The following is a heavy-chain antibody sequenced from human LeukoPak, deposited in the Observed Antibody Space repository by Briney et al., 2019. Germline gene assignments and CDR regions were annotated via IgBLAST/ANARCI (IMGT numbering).Heavy chain of an antibody. CDR3: AKVFYPAAGTGRVDFPFDY. CDR2: ISGSGGST. J-gene: IGHJ4*02. D-gene: IGHD6-13*01. V-gene: IGHV3-23*01. CDR1: GFTFSSYA. Sequence: GGTLRLSCAASGFTFSSYAMSWVRQAPGKGLEWVSSISGSGGSTYYADSVKGRFTISRDNSKTTLYLQMNSLRAEDTAVYYCAKVFYPAAGTGRVDFPFDYWGQGTLVTVSS.